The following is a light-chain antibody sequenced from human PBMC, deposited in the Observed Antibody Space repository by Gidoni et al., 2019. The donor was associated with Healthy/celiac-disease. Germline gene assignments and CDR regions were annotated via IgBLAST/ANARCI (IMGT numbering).Light chain of an antibody. CDR2: DAS. CDR1: QSISSW. Sequence: DIQMTQSPSTLSASVGDRVTITCRASQSISSWLAWYQQKPGKAPKLLIYDASSLESGVPARFSRSGSGTEFTLTISSLQPDDFATYYCQQYNSYSGTFGQGAKVEIQ. CDR3: QQYNSYSGT. J-gene: IGKJ1*01. V-gene: IGKV1-5*01.